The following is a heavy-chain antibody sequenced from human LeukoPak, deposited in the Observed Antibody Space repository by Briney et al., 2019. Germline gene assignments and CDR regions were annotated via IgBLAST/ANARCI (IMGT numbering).Heavy chain of an antibody. CDR2: INHSGST. D-gene: IGHD3-10*01. Sequence: SETLSLTCAVYGGSFSGYYWGWIRQPPGKGLEWIGEINHSGSTNYNPSLKSRVTISVDTSKNQFSLKLSSVTAADTAVYYCARRRGTYYYGSGSYGYWGQGTLVTVSS. CDR1: GGSFSGYY. CDR3: ARRRGTYYYGSGSYGY. V-gene: IGHV4-34*01. J-gene: IGHJ4*02.